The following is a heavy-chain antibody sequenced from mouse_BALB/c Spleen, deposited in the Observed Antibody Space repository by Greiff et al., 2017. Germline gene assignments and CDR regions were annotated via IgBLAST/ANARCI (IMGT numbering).Heavy chain of an antibody. CDR3: ARDSLYYYGSSRFAY. CDR2: ISDGGSYT. D-gene: IGHD1-1*01. CDR1: GFTFSDYY. Sequence: DVKLVESGGGLVKPGGSLKLSCAASGFTFSDYYMYWVRQTPEKRLEWVATISDGGSYTYYPDSVKGRFTISRDNAKNNLYLQMSSLKSEDTAMYYCARDSLYYYGSSRFAYWGQGTLVTVSA. V-gene: IGHV5-4*02. J-gene: IGHJ3*01.